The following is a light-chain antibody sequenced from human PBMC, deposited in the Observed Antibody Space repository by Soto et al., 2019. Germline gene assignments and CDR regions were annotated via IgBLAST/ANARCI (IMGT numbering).Light chain of an antibody. V-gene: IGKV1-5*01. CDR3: QQYISYPYT. Sequence: DIQMTQFPSTLSASVGDRVTITCRASQTTNTWLAWYQQKPGRAPKLLIYDASSLEGGVPSRFSASGSGTEFTLTISSLQPDDLATYYCQQYISYPYTFGQGTKVEIK. CDR1: QTTNTW. J-gene: IGKJ2*01. CDR2: DAS.